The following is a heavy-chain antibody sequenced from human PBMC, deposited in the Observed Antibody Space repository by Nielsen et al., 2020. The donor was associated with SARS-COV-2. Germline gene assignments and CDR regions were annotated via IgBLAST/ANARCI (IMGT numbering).Heavy chain of an antibody. Sequence: GGSLRLSCAASGFTFDDYAMHWVRQAPGKGLEWVSGISWNSGSIGYADSVKGRFTISRDNAKNSLYLQMNSLRAEDTALYHCARDRSYSGYDSWRTQYFDYWGQGTLVTVSS. V-gene: IGHV3-9*01. CDR1: GFTFDDYA. J-gene: IGHJ4*02. D-gene: IGHD5-12*01. CDR2: ISWNSGSI. CDR3: ARDRSYSGYDSWRTQYFDY.